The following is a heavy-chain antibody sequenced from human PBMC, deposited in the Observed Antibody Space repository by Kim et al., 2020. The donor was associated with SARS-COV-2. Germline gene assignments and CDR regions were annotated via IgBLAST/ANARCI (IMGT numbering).Heavy chain of an antibody. CDR1: GFSFSRHA. V-gene: IGHV3-30*04. D-gene: IGHD3-10*01. CDR2: MSYDGSKK. CDR3: ARDSEDSGSYLDY. Sequence: GGSLRLSCAAFGFSFSRHAMHWVRQAPGKGLEWVAVMSYDGSKKHYADSVKGRFNISRDNSKYTVYLQMNSLRVEDTALYYCARDSEDSGSYLDYWGQGT. J-gene: IGHJ4*02.